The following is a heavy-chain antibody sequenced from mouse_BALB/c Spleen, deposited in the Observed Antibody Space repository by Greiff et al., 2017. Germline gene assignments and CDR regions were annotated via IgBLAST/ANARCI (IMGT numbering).Heavy chain of an antibody. Sequence: QVQLQQSGAELARPGASVKMSCKASGYTFTSYTMHWVKQRPGQGLEWIGYINPSIGYTNYNQKFKDKATLTADKSSSTAYMQLSSLTSEDSAVYYCALANWDVWFAYWGQGTLVTVSA. J-gene: IGHJ3*01. CDR3: ALANWDVWFAY. V-gene: IGHV1-4*01. D-gene: IGHD4-1*01. CDR1: GYTFTSYT. CDR2: INPSIGYT.